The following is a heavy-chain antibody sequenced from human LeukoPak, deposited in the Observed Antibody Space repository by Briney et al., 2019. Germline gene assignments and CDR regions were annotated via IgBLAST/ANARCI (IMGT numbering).Heavy chain of an antibody. Sequence: ASVKVSCKASGGTFSSYAISWVRQAPGQGLEWMGWISAYNGNTNYAQKLQGRVTMTTDTSTSTAYMELRSLRSDDTAVYYCASGPYDFWSLGSYYMDVWGKGTTVTVSS. V-gene: IGHV1-18*01. D-gene: IGHD3-3*01. CDR1: GGTFSSYA. CDR3: ASGPYDFWSLGSYYMDV. CDR2: ISAYNGNT. J-gene: IGHJ6*03.